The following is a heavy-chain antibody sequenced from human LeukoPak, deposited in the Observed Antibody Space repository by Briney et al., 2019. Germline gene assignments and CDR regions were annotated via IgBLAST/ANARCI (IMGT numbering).Heavy chain of an antibody. J-gene: IGHJ4*02. V-gene: IGHV3-23*01. Sequence: GGSLRLSCAASGFTFSSYAMSWVRQAPGKGLEWVSAISGSGGSTYYADSMKGRFTISRDNSKNTLYLQMNSLRAEDTAVYYCAKKGDILTGYYPYFDYWGQGTLVTVSS. CDR2: ISGSGGST. D-gene: IGHD3-9*01. CDR1: GFTFSSYA. CDR3: AKKGDILTGYYPYFDY.